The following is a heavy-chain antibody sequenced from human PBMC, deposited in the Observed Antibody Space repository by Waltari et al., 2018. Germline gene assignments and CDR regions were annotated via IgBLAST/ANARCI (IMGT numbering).Heavy chain of an antibody. CDR1: GFRFSNYW. CDR2: MGNDGPRI. V-gene: IGHV3-74*01. J-gene: IGHJ6*02. Sequence: EERLLESGGGLVQPGDSLRLSCAGSGFRFSNYWMNWVRQAPGKGLGWVARMGNDGPRISYADSVKGRLTISRDNAKNTVYLQMKRLRVEDTAVYYCARLAPRTYRSPVPGRHYYYGMDVWGQGTTVTVSS. CDR3: ARLAPRTYRSPVPGRHYYYGMDV. D-gene: IGHD3-10*01.